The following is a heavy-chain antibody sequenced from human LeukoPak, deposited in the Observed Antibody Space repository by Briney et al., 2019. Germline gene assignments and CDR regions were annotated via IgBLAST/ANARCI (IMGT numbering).Heavy chain of an antibody. CDR2: INPSGGST. Sequence: GASVKVSCKASGYTFTSYYMHWVRQAPGQGLEWMGIINPSGGSTSYAQKFQGRVTMTEDTSTDTAYMELSSLRSEDTAVYYCATGGYAGMDVWGQGTTVTVSS. V-gene: IGHV1-46*01. J-gene: IGHJ6*02. CDR3: ATGGYAGMDV. CDR1: GYTFTSYY. D-gene: IGHD5-12*01.